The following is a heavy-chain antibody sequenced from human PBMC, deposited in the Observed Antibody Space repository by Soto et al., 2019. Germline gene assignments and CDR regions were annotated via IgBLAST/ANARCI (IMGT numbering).Heavy chain of an antibody. CDR1: GFSLANYP. Sequence: QTWGSLRLSCVASGFSLANYPMNWVRQTPGKGLEWISYSSPRGDTIYYADPVEGRFTISRDNARNSLSLHMSSLRDEDSALYYCAKGPHTNVGWPYYFESWGQGVPVTVSS. D-gene: IGHD6-19*01. CDR3: AKGPHTNVGWPYYFES. V-gene: IGHV3-48*02. CDR2: SSPRGDTI. J-gene: IGHJ4*02.